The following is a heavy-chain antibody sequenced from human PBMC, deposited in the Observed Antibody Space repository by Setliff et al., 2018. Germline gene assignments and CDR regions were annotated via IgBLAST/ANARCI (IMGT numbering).Heavy chain of an antibody. CDR1: GGSFSGYY. Sequence: SETLSLTCAVYGGSFSGYYWSWIRQPPGKGLEWIGEINHSGSTNYNPSLKSRVTISVDTSKNQFSLKLSSVTAADTAVYYCARGKSVTASNWFDPWGQGTQVTVSS. J-gene: IGHJ5*02. CDR3: ARGKSVTASNWFDP. CDR2: INHSGST. V-gene: IGHV4-34*01. D-gene: IGHD5-18*01.